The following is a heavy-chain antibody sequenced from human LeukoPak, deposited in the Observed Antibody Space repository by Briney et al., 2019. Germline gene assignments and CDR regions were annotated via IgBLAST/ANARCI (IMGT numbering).Heavy chain of an antibody. D-gene: IGHD3-10*01. J-gene: IGHJ1*01. CDR2: ITANGDTT. CDR3: VRDQSGSGSW. Sequence: GGALRLSCSVSGFTFSSYAMHWVRQAPGKGREYVSSITANGDTTYCADSLKDRFTISRDNSKNTLYLQMSSLRPEDTAVYYCVRDQSGSGSWWGQGTLVAVSS. V-gene: IGHV3-64D*08. CDR1: GFTFSSYA.